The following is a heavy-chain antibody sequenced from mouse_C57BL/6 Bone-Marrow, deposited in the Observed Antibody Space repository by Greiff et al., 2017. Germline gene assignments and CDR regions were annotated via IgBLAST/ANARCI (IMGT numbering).Heavy chain of an antibody. CDR1: GFTFSDYG. V-gene: IGHV5-17*01. J-gene: IGHJ4*01. CDR3: ARPKGNAMDY. CDR2: ISSGSSTI. Sequence: EVHLVESGGGLVKPGGSLKLSCAASGFTFSDYGMHWVRQAPEKGLEWVAYISSGSSTIYYADTVKGRFTISRDNAKNTLFLQMTSLRYEDTAMDYCARPKGNAMDYWGQGTSVTVSS.